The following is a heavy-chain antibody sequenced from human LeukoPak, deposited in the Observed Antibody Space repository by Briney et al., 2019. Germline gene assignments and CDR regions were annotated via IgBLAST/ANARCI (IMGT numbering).Heavy chain of an antibody. V-gene: IGHV4-59*01. J-gene: IGHJ4*02. CDR1: GGSISGYY. CDR3: ARGERLGLDY. D-gene: IGHD3-9*01. CDR2: IFYTGST. Sequence: PSETLSFTCSVSGGSISGYYWSWIRQPPGKGLEWIGYIFYTGSTNSNPSLKSRVTISVDTSKNQFSLKLSSVTAADTAVYYCARGERLGLDYWGQGTLVTVSS.